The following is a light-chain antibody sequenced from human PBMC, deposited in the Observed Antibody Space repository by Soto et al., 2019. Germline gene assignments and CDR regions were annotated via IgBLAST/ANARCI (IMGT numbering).Light chain of an antibody. CDR3: QQRNNWPPAT. Sequence: EIVLTQSPATLPLSPGERATLSCRASQSVGRHLAWYQQKPGQAPRLLIYDASNRATGVPARFSGSGSGTDVTLSISSLEPDDFAVYYGQQRNNWPPATFGGGTKVEIK. V-gene: IGKV3-11*01. CDR2: DAS. CDR1: QSVGRH. J-gene: IGKJ4*01.